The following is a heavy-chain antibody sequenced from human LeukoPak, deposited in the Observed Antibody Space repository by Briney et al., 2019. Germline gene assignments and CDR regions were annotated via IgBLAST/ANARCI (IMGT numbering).Heavy chain of an antibody. Sequence: SVKVSCKASGGTFSSYAISWVRQAPGQGLEWMGRIIPILGIANYAQKFQGRVTITADKSTSTAYMELSSLRSEDTAVYYCARVDSSGYYQYWGQGTLVTISS. J-gene: IGHJ4*02. V-gene: IGHV1-69*04. CDR3: ARVDSSGYYQY. CDR2: IIPILGIA. CDR1: GGTFSSYA. D-gene: IGHD3-22*01.